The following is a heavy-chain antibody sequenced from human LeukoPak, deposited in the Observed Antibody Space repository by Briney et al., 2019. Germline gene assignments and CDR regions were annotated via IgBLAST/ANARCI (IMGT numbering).Heavy chain of an antibody. CDR1: GFTFSSYA. CDR3: AKSCSYYYDSSGYLTYFDY. Sequence: GGSLRLSCAASGFTFSSYAMSWVRQAPGKGLEWVSAISGSGGSTYYADSVKGRFTISRDNSKNTLYLQMNSLRAEDTAVYYCAKSCSYYYDSSGYLTYFDYWGQGTTVTVSS. CDR2: ISGSGGST. J-gene: IGHJ4*03. D-gene: IGHD3-22*01. V-gene: IGHV3-23*01.